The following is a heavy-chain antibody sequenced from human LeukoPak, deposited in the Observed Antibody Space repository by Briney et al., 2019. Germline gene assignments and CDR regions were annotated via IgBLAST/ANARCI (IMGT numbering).Heavy chain of an antibody. D-gene: IGHD6-19*01. CDR1: GFTFSSYG. J-gene: IGHJ4*02. CDR2: IRYDGSNK. V-gene: IGHV3-30*02. CDR3: AKSPSPPGIAVAGTAPIDY. Sequence: PGGSLRLSCAAAGFTFSSYGMHWVRQAPGKGLEWVAFIRYDGSNKYYADSVKGRFTISRDSSKNTLYLQMNSLRAEDTAVYYCAKSPSPPGIAVAGTAPIDYWGQGTLVTVSS.